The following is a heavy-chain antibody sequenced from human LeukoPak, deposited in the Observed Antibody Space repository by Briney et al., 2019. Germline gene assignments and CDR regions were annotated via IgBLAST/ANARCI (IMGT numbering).Heavy chain of an antibody. D-gene: IGHD3-9*01. V-gene: IGHV4-61*02. CDR2: IYTSGST. CDR1: GGSISSGGYS. J-gene: IGHJ4*02. CDR3: AGTVRYFDWLLAY. Sequence: ASQTLSLTCAVSGGSISSGGYSWSWIRQPAGKGLEWIGRIYTSGSTNYNPSLKSRVTISVDTSKNQFSLKLSSVTAADTAVYYCAGTVRYFDWLLAYWGQGTLVTVSS.